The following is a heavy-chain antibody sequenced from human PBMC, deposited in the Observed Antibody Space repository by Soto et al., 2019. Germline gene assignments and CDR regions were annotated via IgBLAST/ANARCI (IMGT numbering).Heavy chain of an antibody. Sequence: RASVKVSCNASGYTFTGHYIHWVRQAPEQGPEWMGEIGPESGATRYAQKFQGRVTMTRDMSITKVYMELNNLSPDDTAVYYCGRGRSGQIVVFYWGQGTPVTAPQ. V-gene: IGHV1-2*02. D-gene: IGHD5-12*01. CDR1: GYTFTGHY. CDR2: IGPESGAT. J-gene: IGHJ4*02. CDR3: GRGRSGQIVVFY.